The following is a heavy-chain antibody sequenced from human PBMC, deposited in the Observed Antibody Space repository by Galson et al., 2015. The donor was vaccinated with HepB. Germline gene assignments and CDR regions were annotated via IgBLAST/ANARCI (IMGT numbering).Heavy chain of an antibody. CDR2: IYYSGGT. CDR1: GGSISSSSYY. CDR3: ARHVGILWFGEPDAFDI. Sequence: ETLSLTCTVSGGSISSSSYYWGWIRQPPGKGLEWIGSIYYSGGTYYNPSLKSRVTISVDTSKNQFSLKLSSVTAADTAVYYCARHVGILWFGEPDAFDIWGQGTMVTVSS. V-gene: IGHV4-39*01. D-gene: IGHD3-10*01. J-gene: IGHJ3*02.